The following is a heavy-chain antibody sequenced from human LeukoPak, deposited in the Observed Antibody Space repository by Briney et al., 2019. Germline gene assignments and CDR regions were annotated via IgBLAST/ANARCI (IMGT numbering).Heavy chain of an antibody. Sequence: GGSLRLSCAASGFTFSGYGMHWVRQAPGKGLEWVAFIRYDGSNEYYADSVKGRFTISRDKSKNTLSLQMNGLRVEDTAVYYCAKGSHYYGSGSYPSLYYFDYWGQGTLVTVSS. J-gene: IGHJ4*02. CDR2: IRYDGSNE. V-gene: IGHV3-30*02. CDR1: GFTFSGYG. D-gene: IGHD3-10*01. CDR3: AKGSHYYGSGSYPSLYYFDY.